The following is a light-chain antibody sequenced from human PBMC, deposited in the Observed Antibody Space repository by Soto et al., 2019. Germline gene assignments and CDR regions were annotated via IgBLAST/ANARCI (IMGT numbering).Light chain of an antibody. V-gene: IGLV2-8*01. CDR2: EVT. CDR3: ASYAGASNYVV. J-gene: IGLJ2*01. Sequence: QSALTQPPSASGCLGQSVTISCTGTSSDVGVYDSVSWFQQHPGKAPKLMIYEVTKRPSGVPDRFSGSKSGNTASLTVSKLQPDDEAEYYCASYAGASNYVVFGGGTKLTVL. CDR1: SSDVGVYDS.